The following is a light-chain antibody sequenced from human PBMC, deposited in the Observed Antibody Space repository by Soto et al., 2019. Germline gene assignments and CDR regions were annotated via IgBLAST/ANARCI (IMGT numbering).Light chain of an antibody. CDR3: QSFDNSVSGSGV. J-gene: IGLJ3*02. Sequence: QSVLTQPPSVSGASGQRVTISCTGSYSNIGAGYEVHWYQQVPGTAPKLLVSGHNNRPSGVPDRFFGSKSGSSASLTIIGLQAEDEADYYCQSFDNSVSGSGVFGGGTKLTVL. CDR1: YSNIGAGYE. CDR2: GHN. V-gene: IGLV1-40*01.